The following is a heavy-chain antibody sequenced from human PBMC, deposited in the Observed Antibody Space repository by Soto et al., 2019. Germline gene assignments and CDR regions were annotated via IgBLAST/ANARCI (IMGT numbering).Heavy chain of an antibody. J-gene: IGHJ6*02. CDR2: ISYDGSDK. CDR1: EFTLSGYV. CDR3: ATGRKWEHSYGMDV. V-gene: IGHV3-30-3*01. Sequence: GGSLRLSCAASEFTLSGYVLHWVRQAPGKGLEWVALISYDGSDKNYGDSVKGRFTISRDNSKNTLYLQMDSLRAEDTAMYYCATGRKWEHSYGMDVWGQGTTVTVSS. D-gene: IGHD1-26*01.